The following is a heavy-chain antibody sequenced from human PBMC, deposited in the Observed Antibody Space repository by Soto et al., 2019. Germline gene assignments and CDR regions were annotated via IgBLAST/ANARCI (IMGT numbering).Heavy chain of an antibody. J-gene: IGHJ4*02. CDR3: AREMNYYDTSGDSYFDS. Sequence: QVQLQESGPGLVKPSQTLSLTCTVSGGSINSGTYHWSWIRQHPGQGLEWIGYIYYSGSTFYNPSLKSRLTISVDTSKNQFSLRLSSVTAADTAVYYCAREMNYYDTSGDSYFDSWGQGTLVTVSS. V-gene: IGHV4-31*03. CDR1: GGSINSGTYH. D-gene: IGHD3-22*01. CDR2: IYYSGST.